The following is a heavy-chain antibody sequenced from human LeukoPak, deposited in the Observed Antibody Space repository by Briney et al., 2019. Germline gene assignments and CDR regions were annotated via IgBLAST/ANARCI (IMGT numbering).Heavy chain of an antibody. CDR3: AKDISRGKNYYGSGSYFDY. Sequence: GGSLRLSCAASGFTFDDYAMHRVRQAPGEGLEWGSGISWKSGSIGYADSVKGRFTISRDNAKNSMYLQMNSMRAEDTALYYCAKDISRGKNYYGSGSYFDYWSQGTLVTVSS. D-gene: IGHD3-10*01. CDR2: ISWKSGSI. J-gene: IGHJ4*02. V-gene: IGHV3-9*01. CDR1: GFTFDDYA.